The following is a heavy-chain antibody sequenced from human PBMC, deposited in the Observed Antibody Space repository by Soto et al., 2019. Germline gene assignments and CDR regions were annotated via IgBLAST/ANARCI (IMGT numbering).Heavy chain of an antibody. V-gene: IGHV3-23*01. Sequence: HPGGSLRLSCAASGFTFSSYAMSWVRQAPGKGLEWVSAISGSGGSTYYADSVKGRFTISRDNSKNTLYLQMNSLRAEDTAVYYCAKDETITMIVVVITYFDYWGQGTPVTVSS. CDR2: ISGSGGST. CDR1: GFTFSSYA. J-gene: IGHJ4*02. D-gene: IGHD3-22*01. CDR3: AKDETITMIVVVITYFDY.